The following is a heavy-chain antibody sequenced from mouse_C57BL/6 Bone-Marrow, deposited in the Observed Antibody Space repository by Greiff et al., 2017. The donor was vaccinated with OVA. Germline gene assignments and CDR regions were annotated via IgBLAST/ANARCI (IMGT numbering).Heavy chain of an antibody. D-gene: IGHD1-1*01. CDR2: IDPSDSYT. CDR3: AGSSGDGSHWFAY. J-gene: IGHJ3*01. V-gene: IGHV1-59*01. Sequence: VQLQQPGAELVRPGTSVKLSCKASGYTFTSYWMHWVKQRPGQGLEWIGVIDPSDSYTNYNQKFKGKATLTVDTSSSTAYMQLSSLTSEDSAVYYCAGSSGDGSHWFAYGGRGKVVTVSA. CDR1: GYTFTSYW.